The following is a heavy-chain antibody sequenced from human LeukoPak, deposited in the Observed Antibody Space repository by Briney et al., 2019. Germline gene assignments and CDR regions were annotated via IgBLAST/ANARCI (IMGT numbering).Heavy chain of an antibody. CDR3: ARSRWSGYADY. Sequence: WGSLRLSCAVSGFTFSTYWMHWVRQAPGRGLVWVSRIDRDGITTSYADPVKGRFTISRDNAMNTLYLQVNSLTAEDTAVYYCARSRWSGYADYWGQGTLVTVSS. J-gene: IGHJ4*02. CDR1: GFTFSTYW. V-gene: IGHV3-74*01. CDR2: IDRDGITT. D-gene: IGHD3-3*01.